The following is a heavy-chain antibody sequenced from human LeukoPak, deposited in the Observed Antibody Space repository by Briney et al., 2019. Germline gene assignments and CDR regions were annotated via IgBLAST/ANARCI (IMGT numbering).Heavy chain of an antibody. J-gene: IGHJ4*02. D-gene: IGHD6-19*01. V-gene: IGHV3-23*01. Sequence: PGGSLRLSCAASGFTFSSYAMSWVRQAPGKGLEWVSSMSGGGGSTYYADSVRGRFTISRDNSKNTLYLQMNSLRVEDTAVYYCARDGSSGWYWVDYWGQGTLVTVSS. CDR2: MSGGGGST. CDR1: GFTFSSYA. CDR3: ARDGSSGWYWVDY.